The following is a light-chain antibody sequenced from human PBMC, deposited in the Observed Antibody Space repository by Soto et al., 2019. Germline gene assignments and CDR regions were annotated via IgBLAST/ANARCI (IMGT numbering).Light chain of an antibody. CDR3: QQYYSTPWT. Sequence: DIVMTQSPDSLAVSLGERATINCKSSQSVLYSSNNKNYLSWYQQKLGQPPRLLIYWASTRESGVPDRFSGSGSGADFTLTISSLQAEDVAVYYCQQYYSTPWTFDQGTKVEI. V-gene: IGKV4-1*01. CDR1: QSVLYSSNNKNY. CDR2: WAS. J-gene: IGKJ1*01.